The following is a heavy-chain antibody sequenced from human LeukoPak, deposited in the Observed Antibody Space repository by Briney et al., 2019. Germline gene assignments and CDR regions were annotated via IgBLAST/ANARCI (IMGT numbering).Heavy chain of an antibody. D-gene: IGHD2-21*01. J-gene: IGHJ4*02. Sequence: PGGSLRLSCAASGFTFSSYSMTWVRQAPGKGLEWVSSISSSSSYIYYADSVKGRFTISRDNAKNSLYLQMNSLRAEDTAVYYCARAVGGDDYFDYWGQGTLVTVSS. CDR2: ISSSSSYI. V-gene: IGHV3-21*04. CDR3: ARAVGGDDYFDY. CDR1: GFTFSSYS.